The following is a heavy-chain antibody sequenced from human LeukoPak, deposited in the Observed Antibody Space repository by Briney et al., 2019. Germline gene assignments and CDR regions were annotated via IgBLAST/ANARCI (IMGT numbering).Heavy chain of an antibody. CDR1: GFTFRDYW. V-gene: IGHV3-74*01. Sequence: GGSVRLSCAVSGFTFRDYWIHWLRQPPGKGRVWVSHIDNYRYYITYADSEKARLTISRENAKNTVYLQMNSLRADDTGVYLCVTGAGSTGYLTPSVDVWRKRSTVTVSS. J-gene: IGHJ6*01. D-gene: IGHD3-9*01. CDR2: IDNYRYYI. CDR3: VTGAGSTGYLTPSVDV.